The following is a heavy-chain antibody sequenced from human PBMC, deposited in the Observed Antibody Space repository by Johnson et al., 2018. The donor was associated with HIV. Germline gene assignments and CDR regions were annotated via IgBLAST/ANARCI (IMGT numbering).Heavy chain of an antibody. J-gene: IGHJ3*02. CDR2: INWNGGST. V-gene: IGHV3-20*04. CDR1: GFTFDDYG. CDR3: ARWVGDIVVVPGAIDAFDI. D-gene: IGHD2-2*01. Sequence: VQLMESGGGVVRPGGSLRLSCAASGFTFDDYGMSWVRQAPGKGLEWVSGINWNGGSTGYADSVKGRFTISRDNAKNSLYLQMNSLRAEDTALYYCARWVGDIVVVPGAIDAFDIWGQGTMVTVSS.